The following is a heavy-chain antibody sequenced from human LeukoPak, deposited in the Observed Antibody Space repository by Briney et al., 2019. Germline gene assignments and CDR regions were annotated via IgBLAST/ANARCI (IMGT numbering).Heavy chain of an antibody. V-gene: IGHV3-30*03. CDR2: ISYDGSNK. D-gene: IGHD6-19*01. J-gene: IGHJ4*02. CDR1: GFTFSSYG. CDR3: AREPGYSSGWYDY. Sequence: GGSLRLSCAASGFTFSSYGMRWVRQAPGKGLEWVAVISYDGSNKYYADSVKGRFTISRDNSKNTLYLQMNSLRADDSAIYYCAREPGYSSGWYDYWGQGTLVT.